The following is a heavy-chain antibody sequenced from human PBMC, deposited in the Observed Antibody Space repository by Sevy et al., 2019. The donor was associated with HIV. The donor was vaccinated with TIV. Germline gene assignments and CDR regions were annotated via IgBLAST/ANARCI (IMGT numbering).Heavy chain of an antibody. D-gene: IGHD3-9*01. CDR2: ISWNSGSI. CDR3: AKARPPLLRYFDWLRGGMDV. Sequence: GGSLRLSCAASGFTFDDYAMHWVRQAPGKGLEWVSGISWNSGSIGYADSVKGRFTISRDNAKNSLYLQMISLRAEDTALYYCAKARPPLLRYFDWLRGGMDVWGQGTTVTVSS. V-gene: IGHV3-9*01. CDR1: GFTFDDYA. J-gene: IGHJ6*02.